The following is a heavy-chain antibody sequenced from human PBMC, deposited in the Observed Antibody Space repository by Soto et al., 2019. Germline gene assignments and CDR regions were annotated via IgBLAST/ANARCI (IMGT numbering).Heavy chain of an antibody. J-gene: IGHJ5*02. CDR3: AHRPIAARPYNWFDP. Sequence: SVPTLVNPTQTLTLTCTFSGFSLSTSGLGVGWIRQPPGKALEWLALIYWNDDKRYSPSLKSRLTITKDTSKNQVVLTMTNMDPVDTATYYCAHRPIAARPYNWFDPWGQGTLVTVSS. V-gene: IGHV2-5*01. CDR1: GFSLSTSGLG. CDR2: IYWNDDK. D-gene: IGHD6-6*01.